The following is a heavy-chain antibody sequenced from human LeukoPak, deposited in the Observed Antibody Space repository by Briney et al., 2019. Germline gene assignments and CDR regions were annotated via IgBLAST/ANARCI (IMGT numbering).Heavy chain of an antibody. D-gene: IGHD3-22*01. CDR3: ARDRPKYYYDSSGAS. CDR2: IKQDGSEK. Sequence: GGSLRLSCAASGFTFSSYWMSWVRQAPGKGLEWVANIKQDGSEKYYVDSVKGRFTISRDNAKNSLYLQMNSLRAEDTAVYCCARDRPKYYYDSSGASWGQGTLVTVSS. J-gene: IGHJ4*02. V-gene: IGHV3-7*01. CDR1: GFTFSSYW.